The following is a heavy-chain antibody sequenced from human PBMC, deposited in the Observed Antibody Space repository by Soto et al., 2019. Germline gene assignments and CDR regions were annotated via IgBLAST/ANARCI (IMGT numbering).Heavy chain of an antibody. CDR1: GYTFTSYY. D-gene: IGHD1-26*01. J-gene: IGHJ4*02. Sequence: SVKGSCKASGYTFTSYYMHWVRQAPGQGLEWMGIINPSGGSTSYAQKFQGRVTMTTDTSTSTAYMELRSLRSDDTAVYYCARDIGEYYFDYRGQGTLVTGS. CDR2: INPSGGST. CDR3: ARDIGEYYFDY. V-gene: IGHV1-46*01.